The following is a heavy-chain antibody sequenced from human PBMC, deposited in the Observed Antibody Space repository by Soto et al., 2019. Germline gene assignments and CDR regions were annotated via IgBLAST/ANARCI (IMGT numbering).Heavy chain of an antibody. V-gene: IGHV1-18*01. CDR1: GYTFTSYG. Sequence: ASVKVSCKASGYTFTSYGISWVRQAPGQGLEWMGWISAYNGNTNYAQKLQGRVTMTTDTSTSTAYMELRSLRSDDTAVYYCASLTYYYDSSGYYYFDYWGQGTLVTVSS. CDR2: ISAYNGNT. J-gene: IGHJ4*02. D-gene: IGHD3-22*01. CDR3: ASLTYYYDSSGYYYFDY.